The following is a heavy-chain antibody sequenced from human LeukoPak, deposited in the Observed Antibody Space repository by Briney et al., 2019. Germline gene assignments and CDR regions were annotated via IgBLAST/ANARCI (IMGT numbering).Heavy chain of an antibody. D-gene: IGHD2-2*01. CDR1: GGTFISYA. CDR2: IIPIFGTA. CDR3: ATTPTHCSSTSCYARFDP. J-gene: IGHJ5*02. V-gene: IGHV1-69*01. Sequence: GASVQVSCKASGGTFISYAISWVRQAPGQGLEWMGGIIPIFGTANYAQKFQGRVTITADESTSTAYMELSSLRSEDTAVYYCATTPTHCSSTSCYARFDPWGQGTLVTVSS.